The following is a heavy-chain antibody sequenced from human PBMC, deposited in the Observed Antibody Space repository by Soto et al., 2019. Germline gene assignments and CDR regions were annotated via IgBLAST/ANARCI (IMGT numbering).Heavy chain of an antibody. CDR1: GGSVSSGSYY. CDR2: IYYSGST. V-gene: IGHV4-39*01. J-gene: IGHJ4*02. CDR3: ARHLGEGYFDY. Sequence: SETLSLTCTVSGGSVSSGSYYWSWVRQPPGKGLEWIGCIYYSGSTYYNPSLKSRVTISVDTSKNHFSLKLSSVTAADTAVYYCARHLGEGYFDYWGQGTLVTVSS.